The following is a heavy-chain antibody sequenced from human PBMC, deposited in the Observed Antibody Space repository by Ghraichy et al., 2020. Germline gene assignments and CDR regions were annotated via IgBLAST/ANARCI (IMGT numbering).Heavy chain of an antibody. CDR3: VRDRNYGSGMDV. Sequence: SCTTSGFSFDNHWMHWVRQGPGKGLEWVARINSDGTDTHYADSVRGRFTISRDNAKNTLYVQMSSLAVEDTAIYYCVRDRNYGSGMDVWGQGTTVTVSS. V-gene: IGHV3-74*01. CDR2: INSDGTDT. D-gene: IGHD3-10*01. J-gene: IGHJ6*02. CDR1: GFSFDNHW.